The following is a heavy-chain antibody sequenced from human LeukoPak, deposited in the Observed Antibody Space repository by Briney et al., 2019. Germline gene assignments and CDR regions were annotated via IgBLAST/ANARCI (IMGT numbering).Heavy chain of an antibody. CDR2: INPNSGGT. J-gene: IGHJ4*02. CDR1: GYTFTGYY. CDR3: ARGSCGGDCYASDY. V-gene: IGHV1-2*02. D-gene: IGHD2-21*02. Sequence: ASVKVSCKASGYTFTGYYMHWVRQAPGQGLEWMGWINPNSGGTNYAQKFQGRVTMTRDTSISTAYMELSRLRSDDTAVYYCARGSCGGDCYASDYWGQGTLDTVSS.